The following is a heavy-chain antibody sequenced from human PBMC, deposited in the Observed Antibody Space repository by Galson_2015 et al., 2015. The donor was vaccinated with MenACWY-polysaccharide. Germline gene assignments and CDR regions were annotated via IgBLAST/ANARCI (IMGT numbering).Heavy chain of an antibody. D-gene: IGHD3-10*01. V-gene: IGHV3-74*01. Sequence: SLRLSCAASGFTFSNNWIHWVRQAPGKGLVWVSRINSDASSTAYADSVKGRFTISRDNAKNTLYLQMNSLRVEDTAVYYCVGPLGRGGTGAYGLDVWGQGTTVTVSS. J-gene: IGHJ6*02. CDR3: VGPLGRGGTGAYGLDV. CDR1: GFTFSNNW. CDR2: INSDASST.